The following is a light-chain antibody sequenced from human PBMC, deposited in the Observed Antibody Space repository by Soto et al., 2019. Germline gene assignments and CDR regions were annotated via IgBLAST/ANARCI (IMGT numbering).Light chain of an antibody. CDR1: SGHSSYA. CDR3: QTWGTDIKGV. CDR2: LNSDGSH. J-gene: IGLJ2*01. V-gene: IGLV4-69*01. Sequence: QPVLTQSPSASASLGASVKLTCTLSSGHSSYAIAWHQQQPEKGPRYLMKLNSDGSHTKGDGIPDRFSDSSSGAERYLTISSLQSEDEADYYCQTWGTDIKGVFGGGTKVTVL.